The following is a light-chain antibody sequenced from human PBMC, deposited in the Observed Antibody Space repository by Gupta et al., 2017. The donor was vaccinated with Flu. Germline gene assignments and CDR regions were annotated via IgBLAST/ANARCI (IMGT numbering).Light chain of an antibody. J-gene: IGKJ4*01. Sequence: DTQMTQSPSSLSASVGDRVTITCQASQDISNHLNWYQQKVGKAPNLLIYDASNLETGVPSRFSGGGSGTHFTLTISSLQSEDIATYFCQRYEAVPLTFGGGTKLEIK. V-gene: IGKV1-33*01. CDR3: QRYEAVPLT. CDR2: DAS. CDR1: QDISNH.